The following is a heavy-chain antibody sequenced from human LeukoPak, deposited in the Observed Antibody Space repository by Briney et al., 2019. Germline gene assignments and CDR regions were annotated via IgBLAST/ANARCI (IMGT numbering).Heavy chain of an antibody. Sequence: PSETLSLTCTVSGGSISSSSYYWDWIRQPPGKGLEWIGSIYYSGSTYYNPSLKSRVTISVDTSKNQFSLKLSSVTAADTAVYYCARDFRRTDYYDFWSGYPKGHIDYWGQGTLVTVSS. CDR1: GGSISSSSYY. D-gene: IGHD3-3*01. J-gene: IGHJ4*02. CDR3: ARDFRRTDYYDFWSGYPKGHIDY. V-gene: IGHV4-39*02. CDR2: IYYSGST.